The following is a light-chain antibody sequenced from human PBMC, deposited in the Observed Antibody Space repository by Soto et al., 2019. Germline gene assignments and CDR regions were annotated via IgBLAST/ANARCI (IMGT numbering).Light chain of an antibody. J-gene: IGLJ1*01. CDR1: SSDVGSYNY. V-gene: IGLV2-14*01. Sequence: QSVLTQPASVSGSPGQSITISCTGTSSDVGSYNYVSWHQQHPGQAPKLMIYQVTNRASGVPDRFYASKSGNTASLTISGLQAGDEADYYCSSYRSSSTYVSGTGTKLTVL. CDR3: SSYRSSSTYV. CDR2: QVT.